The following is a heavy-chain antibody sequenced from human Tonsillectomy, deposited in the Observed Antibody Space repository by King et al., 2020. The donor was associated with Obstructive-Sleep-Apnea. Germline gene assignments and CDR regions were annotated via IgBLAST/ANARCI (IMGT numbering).Heavy chain of an antibody. Sequence: QLVQSGGGLVQPGGSLRLTCAASGFTFSSYSMNWVRQAPGKGLEWISYISSSSSTIYYADSVKGRFTISRDNAKNSLYLQMNSLRAEDTAVYYCARDLGSGKFDYWGQGTLVTVSS. CDR2: ISSSSSTI. D-gene: IGHD3-3*01. J-gene: IGHJ4*02. CDR3: ARDLGSGKFDY. V-gene: IGHV3-48*04. CDR1: GFTFSSYS.